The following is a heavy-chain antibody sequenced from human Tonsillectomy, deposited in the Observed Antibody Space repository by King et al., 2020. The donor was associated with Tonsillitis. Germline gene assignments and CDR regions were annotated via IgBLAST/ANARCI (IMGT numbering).Heavy chain of an antibody. Sequence: QVQLVESGGGVVQPGRSLRVSCAASGFTFRSYAMHWVRQAPGKGLEWVAVISYDGSNKYYADSVKGRITISRDNSKNTLCLQMNSLRAEDTALYYCVRDGDQGPGYTSGHEGSGMDVWGQGTTVTVYS. V-gene: IGHV3-30*04. CDR3: VRDGDQGPGYTSGHEGSGMDV. J-gene: IGHJ6*02. D-gene: IGHD6-19*01. CDR2: ISYDGSNK. CDR1: GFTFRSYA.